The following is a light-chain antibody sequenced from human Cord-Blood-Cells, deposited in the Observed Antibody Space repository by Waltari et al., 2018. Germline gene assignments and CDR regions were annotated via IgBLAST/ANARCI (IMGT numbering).Light chain of an antibody. CDR3: CSYAGSYTWV. CDR1: SRDVGGYNY. Sequence: QSALTQPRSVSGSPGQSVTISCTGTSRDVGGYNYVSWYQQHPGKAPKLMLYDVSKRPSGVPDRFSGSKSGNTASLTISGLQAEDEADYYCCSYAGSYTWVFGGGTKLTVL. V-gene: IGLV2-11*01. CDR2: DVS. J-gene: IGLJ3*02.